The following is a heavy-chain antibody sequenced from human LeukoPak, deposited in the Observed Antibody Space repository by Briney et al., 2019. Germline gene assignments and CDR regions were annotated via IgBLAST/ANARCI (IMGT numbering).Heavy chain of an antibody. J-gene: IGHJ4*02. CDR3: ARDKIVGATHFDY. D-gene: IGHD1-26*01. CDR1: GFTFNSYA. CDR2: IRQDGGEK. V-gene: IGHV3-7*01. Sequence: GGSLRLSCAASGFTFNSYAMIWVRQAPGKGLEWVANIRQDGGEKYYVDSVKGRFSISRDDARNSLYLQMNRLTAEDTAVYYCARDKIVGATHFDYWGQGTLVTVSA.